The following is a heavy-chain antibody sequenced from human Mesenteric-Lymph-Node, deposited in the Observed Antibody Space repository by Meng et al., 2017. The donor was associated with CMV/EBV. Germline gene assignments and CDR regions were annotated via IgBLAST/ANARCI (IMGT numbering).Heavy chain of an antibody. CDR2: INHSGST. J-gene: IGHJ4*02. V-gene: IGHV4-34*02. CDR3: ARGSSYDILTGYFDY. Sequence: QGKLAQWGAGLLKPSETLSVTCAVDGGSFSGYYWNWIRQSSEKGLEWIGEINHSGSTTYNPSFTSRIIISVDTSTNQISLNMSSVTAADTAVYYCARGSSYDILTGYFDYWGQGALVTVSS. CDR1: GGSFSGYY. D-gene: IGHD3-9*01.